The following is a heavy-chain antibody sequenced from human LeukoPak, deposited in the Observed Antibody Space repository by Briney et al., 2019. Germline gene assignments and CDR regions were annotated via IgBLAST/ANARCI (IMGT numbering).Heavy chain of an antibody. CDR3: AREPRTGYLDAFDI. Sequence: SETLSLTCTVSGGSISSSSYYWGWIRQPPGKGLEWIGSIYYSGSTNYNPSLKSRVTISVDTSKNQFSLKLSSVTAADTAVYYCAREPRTGYLDAFDIWGQGTMVTVSS. J-gene: IGHJ3*02. D-gene: IGHD3/OR15-3a*01. CDR2: IYYSGST. CDR1: GGSISSSSYY. V-gene: IGHV4-39*07.